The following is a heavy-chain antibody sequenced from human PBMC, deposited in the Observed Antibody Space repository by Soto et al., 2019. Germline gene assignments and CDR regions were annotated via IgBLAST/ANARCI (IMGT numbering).Heavy chain of an antibody. V-gene: IGHV1-18*01. Sequence: ASVKVSCKASGYTFTSYGISWVRQAPGQGLEWMGWINAYNGNTNYAQKLQGRVTMTADTSTSTAYMELRSLRSDDTAVYYCARARYYGSGTLAFDIWGQGTMVTVSS. CDR3: ARARYYGSGTLAFDI. J-gene: IGHJ3*02. CDR1: GYTFTSYG. D-gene: IGHD3-10*01. CDR2: INAYNGNT.